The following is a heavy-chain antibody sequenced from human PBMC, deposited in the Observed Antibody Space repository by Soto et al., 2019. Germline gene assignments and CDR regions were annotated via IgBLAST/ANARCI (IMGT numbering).Heavy chain of an antibody. CDR2: ISYDGSNK. CDR1: GFTFGTYA. Sequence: QVQLVESGGGVVQPGRSLRLSCAASGFTFGTYAMHWVRQAPGKGLEWVAVISYDGSNKYYADSVKGRFTISRDNSKNXRHLQINTPGDEDTDVDYCARAYSSSWYPAEYFQHWGQGTLGTVSS. CDR3: ARAYSSSWYPAEYFQH. V-gene: IGHV3-30-3*01. J-gene: IGHJ1*01. D-gene: IGHD6-13*01.